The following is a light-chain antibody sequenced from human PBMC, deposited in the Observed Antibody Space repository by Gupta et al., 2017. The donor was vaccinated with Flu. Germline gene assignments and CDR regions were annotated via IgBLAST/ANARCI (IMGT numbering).Light chain of an antibody. CDR3: QQYNTYWT. V-gene: IGKV1-5*03. CDR2: KAS. CDR1: QSISSW. J-gene: IGKJ1*01. Sequence: SPSTLSASVGDRVTITCRASQSISSWLAWYQQRPGKAPKLLIYKASSLESGVPSRFSGSGSGTEFTLTISSLQPDDFATYYCQQYNTYWTFGQGTKVEIK.